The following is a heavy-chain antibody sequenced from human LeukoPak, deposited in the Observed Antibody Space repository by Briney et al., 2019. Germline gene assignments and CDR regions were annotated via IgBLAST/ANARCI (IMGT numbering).Heavy chain of an antibody. CDR1: GDSISSSRFY. CDR2: ILYTGRT. Sequence: SEALSLTCTVSGDSISSSRFYWAWIRQPPGKGLEWIGSILYTGRTFYNPSLKSRVTISVDTSKNQFSLRLGSVSASDTAVYYCAKRDVGATIDYWGQGTLVTVSS. J-gene: IGHJ4*02. V-gene: IGHV4-39*01. CDR3: AKRDVGATIDY. D-gene: IGHD1-26*01.